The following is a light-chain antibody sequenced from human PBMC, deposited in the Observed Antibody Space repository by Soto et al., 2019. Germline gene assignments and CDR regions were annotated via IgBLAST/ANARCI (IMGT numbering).Light chain of an antibody. J-gene: IGLJ1*01. CDR3: SLYTSSSTPYV. V-gene: IGLV2-14*01. CDR2: DVT. CDR1: SSDVGGYNY. Sequence: QSVLTKPASVSGSAGQSITISYTGTSSDVGGYNYVSWYQQHPVKAPKLMIYDVTNRPSGVSDRFSGSKSGNTASLTISGLQAEDEADYYCSLYTSSSTPYVFGTVTKVTVL.